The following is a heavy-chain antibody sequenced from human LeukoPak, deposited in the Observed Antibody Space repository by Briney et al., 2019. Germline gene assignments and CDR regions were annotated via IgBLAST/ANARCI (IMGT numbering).Heavy chain of an antibody. V-gene: IGHV4-59*01. Sequence: SETLSLTCTVSGGSISSYYWSWIQQPPGKGLEWIGYIYYSGSTNYNPSLKSRVTISVDTSKNQFSLKLSSVTAADTAVYYCARSTRAAAGTSWFDPWGQGTLVTVSS. CDR1: GGSISSYY. D-gene: IGHD6-13*01. J-gene: IGHJ5*02. CDR2: IYYSGST. CDR3: ARSTRAAAGTSWFDP.